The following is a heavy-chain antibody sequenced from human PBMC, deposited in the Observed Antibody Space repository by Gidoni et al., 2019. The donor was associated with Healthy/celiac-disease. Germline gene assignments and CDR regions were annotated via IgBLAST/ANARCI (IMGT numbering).Heavy chain of an antibody. Sequence: QVQLQQWGAGLLKPSETLSLTCAVYGGSFSGYYWIWIRPPPGKGLEWIGEINHSGSTNYNPSLKSRVTISVDTSKNQFSLKLSSVTAADTAVYYCARSKSYYGSGSFYTYYYYGMDVWGQGTTVTVSS. CDR1: GGSFSGYY. CDR2: INHSGST. D-gene: IGHD3-10*01. CDR3: ARSKSYYGSGSFYTYYYYGMDV. J-gene: IGHJ6*02. V-gene: IGHV4-34*01.